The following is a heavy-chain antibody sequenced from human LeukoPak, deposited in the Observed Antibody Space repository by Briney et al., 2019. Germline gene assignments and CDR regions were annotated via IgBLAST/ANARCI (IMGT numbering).Heavy chain of an antibody. D-gene: IGHD6-13*01. J-gene: IGHJ6*03. Sequence: PAGSLRLSCAASGFTFSDYYMSWIRQAPGKGLEWVSYISSSGSTIYYADSVKGRFTISRDNAKNSLYMQMNSLRAEDTAVYYCARHYSSSLYYYMDVWGKGTTVTVSS. CDR1: GFTFSDYY. V-gene: IGHV3-11*04. CDR3: ARHYSSSLYYYMDV. CDR2: ISSSGSTI.